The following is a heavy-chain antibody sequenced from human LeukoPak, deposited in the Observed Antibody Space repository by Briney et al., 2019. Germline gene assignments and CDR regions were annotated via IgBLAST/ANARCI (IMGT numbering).Heavy chain of an antibody. J-gene: IGHJ4*02. D-gene: IGHD6-13*01. Sequence: PGGSLRLSCAVSGSSASCYWMTWVRHAPGKGLEWVANIKQNGSEKNYVDSVKGRFTISRDNAENSLFLQMNSLRVEDTAVYYCAREWQGGIAAAGTRIEGDYWGQGTLVGVSS. CDR1: GSSASCYW. V-gene: IGHV3-7*01. CDR2: IKQNGSEK. CDR3: AREWQGGIAAAGTRIEGDY.